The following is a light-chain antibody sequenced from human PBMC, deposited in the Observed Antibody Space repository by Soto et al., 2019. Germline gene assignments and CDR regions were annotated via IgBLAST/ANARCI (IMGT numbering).Light chain of an antibody. Sequence: EIVLTQSPVTLSLSPGERATLSCRASQSVRTYLAWYQVKPGQAPRLLIYDASRRASGVPARFSGSGSGTDLALNISSLEPEDFALFYCQQRNTWPPITFGQGTRLEI. CDR2: DAS. J-gene: IGKJ5*01. CDR1: QSVRTY. CDR3: QQRNTWPPIT. V-gene: IGKV3-11*01.